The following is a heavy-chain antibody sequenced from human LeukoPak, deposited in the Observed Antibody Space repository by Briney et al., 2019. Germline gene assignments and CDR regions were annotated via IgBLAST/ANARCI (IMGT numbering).Heavy chain of an antibody. D-gene: IGHD4-11*01. CDR1: GFTFSSYS. Sequence: GGSLRLSCAASGFTFSSYSMNWVRQAPGKGLEWVSSISSSSSYIYYADSVKGRFTISRDNAKNSLYLQMNSLRAEDTAVYYCARSLERSIVTTSRGYYYMDVWGKGTTVTVSS. CDR3: ARSLERSIVTTSRGYYYMDV. CDR2: ISSSSSYI. J-gene: IGHJ6*03. V-gene: IGHV3-21*01.